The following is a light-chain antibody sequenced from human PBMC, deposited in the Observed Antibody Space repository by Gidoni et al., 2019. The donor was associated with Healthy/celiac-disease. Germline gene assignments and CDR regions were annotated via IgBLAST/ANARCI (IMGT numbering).Light chain of an antibody. CDR2: LGS. V-gene: IGKV2-28*01. CDR3: MQALQTPLT. Sequence: DIVMTQSPLSLPVTPGEPASISCRSSQSLLHSNGYNYLDWYLQKPGQSPQLLIYLGSNRASGVPDRVRGSGSGTEFTLKISRVEAEDVGVYYCMQALQTPLTFGGGTKVEIK. CDR1: QSLLHSNGYNY. J-gene: IGKJ4*01.